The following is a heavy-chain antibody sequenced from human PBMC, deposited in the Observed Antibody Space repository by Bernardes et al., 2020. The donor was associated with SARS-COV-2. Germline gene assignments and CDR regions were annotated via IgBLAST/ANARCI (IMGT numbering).Heavy chain of an antibody. V-gene: IGHV3-74*01. CDR3: VRDLGQLPLNYYYYHGFDV. D-gene: IGHD2-2*01. CDR2: INPDGTTT. CDR1: GFTFSRSW. Sequence: GGSLRLSCAASGFTFSRSWMHWVRQAPEQGPVWLSRINPDGTTTTSADSVRGRFTISRDNTKNTLYLQLNSLSADDTGTYFCVRDLGQLPLNYYYYHGFDVWGQGTTVIVSS. J-gene: IGHJ6*02.